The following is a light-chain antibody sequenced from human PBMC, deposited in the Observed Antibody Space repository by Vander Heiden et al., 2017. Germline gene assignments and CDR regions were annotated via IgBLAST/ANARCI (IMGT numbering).Light chain of an antibody. J-gene: IGLJ2*01. CDR2: DNN. Sequence: SVFTQPHSVSAAPAQKVTIPCSGSSPNIGNNYVSWYQQPPGTAPKLLIYDNNKRPSGIPDRFSGSKSGTSATLGITGLQTGDEADYYCGTWDSSLSGGVFGGGTKLTVL. CDR3: GTWDSSLSGGV. CDR1: SPNIGNNY. V-gene: IGLV1-51*01.